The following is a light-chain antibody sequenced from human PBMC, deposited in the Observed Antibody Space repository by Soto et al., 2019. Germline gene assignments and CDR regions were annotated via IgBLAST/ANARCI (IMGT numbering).Light chain of an antibody. J-gene: IGKJ2*02. Sequence: DIEMTQSPSSLSASVGDRVTITCRASQSIGTYFNWYQQIPGKAPKLQIFAASNLQSGAPSRFSGGGSGTDFTLTISALQPEDSASYYCQETYSVPPCNFGQGTKGEI. CDR3: QETYSVPPCN. CDR2: AAS. CDR1: QSIGTY. V-gene: IGKV1-39*01.